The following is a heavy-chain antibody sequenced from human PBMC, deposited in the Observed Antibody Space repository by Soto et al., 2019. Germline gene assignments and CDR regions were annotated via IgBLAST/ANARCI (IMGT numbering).Heavy chain of an antibody. D-gene: IGHD3-10*01. CDR2: IYPGDSDT. J-gene: IGHJ3*02. V-gene: IGHV5-51*01. CDR1: GYSFTSYW. Sequence: PGESLKISCKGSGYSFTSYWIGWVRQMPGKGLEWMGIIYPGDSDTRYSPSFQGQVTISADKSISTAYLQWSSLKASDTAMYYCALLLWFGELFGQTFDIWGQGTMVTVSS. CDR3: ALLLWFGELFGQTFDI.